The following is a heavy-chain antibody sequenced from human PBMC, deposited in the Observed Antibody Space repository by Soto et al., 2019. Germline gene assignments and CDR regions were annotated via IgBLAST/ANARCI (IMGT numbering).Heavy chain of an antibody. Sequence: GGSLRLSCAASGFTFSSYAMSWVRQAPGKGLEWVAATSYDGSKEYYTDSVKGRFTVSRDNSKNTLDLQMNSLRAEDTALYYCAGVVYGGNSVSSYWGQGTLVTVSS. V-gene: IGHV3-30*04. D-gene: IGHD2-8*02. J-gene: IGHJ4*02. CDR2: TSYDGSKE. CDR3: AGVVYGGNSVSSY. CDR1: GFTFSSYA.